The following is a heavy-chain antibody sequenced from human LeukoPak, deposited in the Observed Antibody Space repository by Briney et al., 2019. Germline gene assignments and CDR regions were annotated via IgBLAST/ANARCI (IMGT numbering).Heavy chain of an antibody. J-gene: IGHJ4*02. CDR1: RFTFSSYS. D-gene: IGHD3-16*01. CDR2: ISSSGSYI. Sequence: GGSLRLSCAASRFTFSSYSMNWVRQAPGKGLEWVSSISSSGSYIYYADSVKGRFTISRDNAKNSLSLQMNSLRADDTAVYYCARGGDFAFDYWGQGTLVTVSS. V-gene: IGHV3-21*01. CDR3: ARGGDFAFDY.